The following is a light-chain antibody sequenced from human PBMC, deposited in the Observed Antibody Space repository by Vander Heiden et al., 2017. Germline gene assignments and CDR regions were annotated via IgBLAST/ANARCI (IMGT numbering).Light chain of an antibody. CDR3: QSADSSGTLWV. J-gene: IGLJ3*02. CDR1: ALPKQY. Sequence: SYELTQPPSVSVSPGQTARITCSGDALPKQYAYWYQQKPGQAPLLVIYKDSERPAGIPERFSGSSSGTTVTLTISGVQAEDEADYYCQSADSSGTLWVFGGGTKLTVL. CDR2: KDS. V-gene: IGLV3-25*03.